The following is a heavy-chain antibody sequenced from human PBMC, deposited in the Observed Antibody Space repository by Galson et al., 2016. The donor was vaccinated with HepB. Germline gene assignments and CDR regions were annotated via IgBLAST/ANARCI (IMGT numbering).Heavy chain of an antibody. CDR2: IYGDDSDT. CDR3: ARLSVHTGYFDS. CDR1: GYRFASYW. V-gene: IGHV5-51*01. J-gene: IGHJ4*02. Sequence: QSGAEVKKPGESLQISCRGSGYRFASYWIGWVRQMPGKGLEWMGFIYGDDSDTKYSPSFQGQVTISADKSITTAYLQWRSLKASDTAIYYWARLSVHTGYFDSGGQGTLVTVSS. D-gene: IGHD2-21*01.